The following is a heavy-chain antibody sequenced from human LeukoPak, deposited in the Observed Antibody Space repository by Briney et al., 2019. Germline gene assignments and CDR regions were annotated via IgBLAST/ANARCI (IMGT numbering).Heavy chain of an antibody. D-gene: IGHD2-2*01. CDR3: AKDKRCSSTSCWYFQH. CDR2: INGDGITT. J-gene: IGHJ1*01. Sequence: GGSLRLSCAASGFTFSTYWMHWVRQAPGKGLVWVSRINGDGITTNYADSAKGRFTISRDNAKNTLYLQMNSLRAEDTAVYYCAKDKRCSSTSCWYFQHWGQGTLVTVSS. CDR1: GFTFSTYW. V-gene: IGHV3-74*01.